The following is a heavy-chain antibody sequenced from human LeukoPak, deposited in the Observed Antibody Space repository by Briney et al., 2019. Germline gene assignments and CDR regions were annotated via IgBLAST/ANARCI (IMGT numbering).Heavy chain of an antibody. D-gene: IGHD3-9*01. CDR1: GYSFTSNW. J-gene: IGHJ4*02. V-gene: IGHV5-51*01. CDR3: ARHVYLDY. CDR2: IYPGDSDT. Sequence: GESLKISCKGSGYSFTSNWIAWVRQMPGKGLEWMGIIYPGDSDTKYSPSFRGQVTISVDKSISTAYLQWSSLKATDIAMYYCARHVYLDYWGQGTLVTVSS.